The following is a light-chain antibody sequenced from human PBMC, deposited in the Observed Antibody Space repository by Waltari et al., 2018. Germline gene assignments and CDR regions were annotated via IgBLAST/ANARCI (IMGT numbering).Light chain of an antibody. CDR1: QDIRNW. CDR3: QQANSFPIT. V-gene: IGKV1-12*01. Sequence: DIQMTQSPSSVSASVGDSVTMTCRASQDIRNWLAWYQQKPGKAPNLLIYATSSWQTGVPSRFSGSGSGTEFTLTISSLQPEDFATYYCQQANSFPITFGPGTKVDFK. CDR2: ATS. J-gene: IGKJ3*01.